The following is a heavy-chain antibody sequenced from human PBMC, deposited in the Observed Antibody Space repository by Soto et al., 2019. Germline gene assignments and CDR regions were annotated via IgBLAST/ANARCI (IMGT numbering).Heavy chain of an antibody. CDR3: ARQGVWADYYYYGMDV. Sequence: LETLSLTCTVSGGSISSSSYYWGWIRQPPGKGLEWIGSIYYSGSTYYNPSLKSRVTISVDTSKNQFSLKLSSVTAADTAVYYCARQGVWADYYYYGMDVWGQGTTVTVSS. D-gene: IGHD3-16*01. V-gene: IGHV4-39*01. CDR1: GGSISSSSYY. J-gene: IGHJ6*02. CDR2: IYYSGST.